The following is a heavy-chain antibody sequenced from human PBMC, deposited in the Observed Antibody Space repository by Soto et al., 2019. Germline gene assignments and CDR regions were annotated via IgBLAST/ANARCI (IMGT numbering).Heavy chain of an antibody. CDR3: ARGGVGGGDI. D-gene: IGHD2-15*01. J-gene: IGHJ3*02. CDR1: GYSFTLSS. Sequence: QVQLVQSGAEVKKPGASVKVSCKASGYSFTLSSVTWVRQAPGQGLEWMGWISAYDGNTNYAQRLQDRVTLTTDTSTSTAYMEQRNLGSDNTAVYYCARGGVGGGDIWGQGTMVTVTS. CDR2: ISAYDGNT. V-gene: IGHV1-18*01.